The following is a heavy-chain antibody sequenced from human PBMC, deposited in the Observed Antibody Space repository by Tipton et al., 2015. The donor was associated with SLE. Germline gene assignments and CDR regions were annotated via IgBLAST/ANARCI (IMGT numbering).Heavy chain of an antibody. J-gene: IGHJ4*02. V-gene: IGHV3-30*18. CDR2: LSSSGSHE. CDR3: AKDVSQTTSPDH. D-gene: IGHD1/OR15-1a*01. CDR1: GFTFSHYG. Sequence: RSLRLSCAASGFTFSHYGMHWVRQAPGMGLEWLASLSSSGSHEYYADSVKGRFAVSRDYSRNTLYLQMNSLRDDDTAVYYCAKDVSQTTSPDHWGQGTLVTVSS.